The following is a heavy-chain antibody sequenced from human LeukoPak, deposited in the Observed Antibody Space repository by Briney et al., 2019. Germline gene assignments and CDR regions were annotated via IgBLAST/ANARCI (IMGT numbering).Heavy chain of an antibody. Sequence: GGSLRLSCAASGFTFSSYAMSWVRQAPGKGLEWISVIFSGGSTDYADSVKGRFTISRDNSKNTLYLQMNSLRAEDTAVYYCAKGGVIVYVGNYWGQGTLVTVSS. D-gene: IGHD3-16*02. CDR1: GFTFSSYA. CDR3: AKGGVIVYVGNY. V-gene: IGHV3-23*01. J-gene: IGHJ4*02. CDR2: IFSGGST.